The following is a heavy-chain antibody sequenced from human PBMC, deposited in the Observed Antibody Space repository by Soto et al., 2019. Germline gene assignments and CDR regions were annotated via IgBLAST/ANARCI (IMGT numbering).Heavy chain of an antibody. V-gene: IGHV1-3*01. CDR1: GYTFTSYA. Sequence: GASVKVSCKASGYTFTSYAMHWVRQAPGQRLEWMGWINAGNGNTKYSQKFQGRVTITRDTSASTAYMELSSLRSEDTVVFYCARSDIVVVPAASYFDYWGQGTLVTVSS. J-gene: IGHJ4*02. CDR2: INAGNGNT. CDR3: ARSDIVVVPAASYFDY. D-gene: IGHD2-2*01.